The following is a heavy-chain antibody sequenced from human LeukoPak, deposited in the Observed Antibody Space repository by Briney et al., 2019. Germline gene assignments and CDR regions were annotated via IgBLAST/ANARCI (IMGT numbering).Heavy chain of an antibody. CDR3: ARPLGYCSDSRCPQSWFDP. V-gene: IGHV4-34*01. CDR2: INHSGRT. J-gene: IGHJ5*02. Sequence: AETLSLTCAVSGGSFSGYYWTWIRQPPGKGLEWIGEINHSGRTNYNPSLKSRVIISVDTSKNQFSLKLNSVTAADTAVYYCARPLGYCSDSRCPQSWFDPWGQGTLVTVSS. D-gene: IGHD2-15*01. CDR1: GGSFSGYY.